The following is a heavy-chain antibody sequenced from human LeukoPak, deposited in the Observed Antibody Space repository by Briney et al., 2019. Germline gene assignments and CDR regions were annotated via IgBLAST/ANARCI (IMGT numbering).Heavy chain of an antibody. CDR1: GYTFTTFA. V-gene: IGHV7-4-1*02. Sequence: GASVKVSCKASGYTFTTFALIWVRQAAGQGLEWMGWINTNTGNPTYAQAFTGRFVFSLDTSVSTSYLQISSLKVEDTAVYYCARVRRFLNGGVAGIDYWGQGSLVTVSS. J-gene: IGHJ4*02. D-gene: IGHD3-3*01. CDR3: ARVRRFLNGGVAGIDY. CDR2: INTNTGNP.